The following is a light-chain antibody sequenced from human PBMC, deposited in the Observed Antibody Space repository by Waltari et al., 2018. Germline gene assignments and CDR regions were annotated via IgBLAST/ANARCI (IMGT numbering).Light chain of an antibody. CDR3: AAWDDSLSGPV. Sequence: QSVLTQPPSASGTPGQRVTISCSGSSSNLGSNYVYWYQQPPGTAPKLLIYSNNPRPSGVPDRFSGSKSDTSASLAISGLRSEDEADYYCAAWDDSLSGPVFGGGTKLTVL. V-gene: IGLV1-47*01. J-gene: IGLJ2*01. CDR1: SSNLGSNY. CDR2: SNN.